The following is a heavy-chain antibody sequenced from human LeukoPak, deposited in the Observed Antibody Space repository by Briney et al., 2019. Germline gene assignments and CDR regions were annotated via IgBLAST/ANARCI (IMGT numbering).Heavy chain of an antibody. Sequence: SETLSLTCAVYGGSFSGYYWSWIRQPPGKGLEWIGEINHSGSTNYNPSLKSRVTISVDTSRNQFSLKLSSVTAADTAVYYCARGLLLVRDWGQGTLVTVSS. CDR1: GGSFSGYY. CDR3: ARGLLLVRD. V-gene: IGHV4-34*01. J-gene: IGHJ4*02. CDR2: INHSGST. D-gene: IGHD6-13*01.